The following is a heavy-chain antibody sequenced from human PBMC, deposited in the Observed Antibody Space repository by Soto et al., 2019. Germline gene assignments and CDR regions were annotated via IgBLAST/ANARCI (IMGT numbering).Heavy chain of an antibody. CDR3: SREGAVADPYYWYFDL. CDR1: GGTFSSYT. CDR2: IIPILGIA. D-gene: IGHD6-19*01. J-gene: IGHJ2*01. V-gene: IGHV1-69*08. Sequence: QVQLVQSGAEVKKPGSSVKVSCKASGGTFSSYTISWVRQAPGQGLEWMGRIIPILGIANYAQKFQGRVTITADKSTSTAYMELSSLRSEDTAVYYCSREGAVADPYYWYFDLWGRRTLVTVSS.